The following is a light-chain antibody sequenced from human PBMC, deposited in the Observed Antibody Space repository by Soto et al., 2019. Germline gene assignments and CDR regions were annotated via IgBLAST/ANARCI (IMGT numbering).Light chain of an antibody. CDR3: QQYGRSPLT. CDR1: QSVTSND. J-gene: IGKJ4*01. Sequence: EIVLTQSPGTLSLSPGESATLPCRASQSVTSNDLAWYQQKPGQAPRLLIYGASSRAIGIPDRFSGSGSGTDFTLTISRLEPEDFAVYYCQQYGRSPLTFGGGTKVDIK. CDR2: GAS. V-gene: IGKV3-20*01.